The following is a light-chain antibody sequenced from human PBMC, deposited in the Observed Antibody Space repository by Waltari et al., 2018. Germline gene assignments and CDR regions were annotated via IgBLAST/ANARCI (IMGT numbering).Light chain of an antibody. CDR2: GAS. CDR1: QTVTSRF. V-gene: IGKV3-20*01. J-gene: IGKJ5*01. CDR3: QQYGGSPLVT. Sequence: EVVLTQSPGTLSLSPGARDTLSCRASQTVTSRFLAWYQQKPDQAPRLLIYGASNRATGIPDRFSGSGSGTDFTLTISRLEPEDFAVYYCQQYGGSPLVTFGQGTRLEIK.